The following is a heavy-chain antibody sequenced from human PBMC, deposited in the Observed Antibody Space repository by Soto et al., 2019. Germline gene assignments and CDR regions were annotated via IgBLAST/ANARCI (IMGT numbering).Heavy chain of an antibody. Sequence: GGSLRLSCAASGFTFSSYWMHWVRQAPGKGLVWVSRINSDGSSTSYADSVKGRFTISRDNAKNTLYLQMNSLRAEDTAVYYCARVDTGYSSGWYLGYYYYGMYVWGQGTTVTVSS. D-gene: IGHD6-19*01. CDR3: ARVDTGYSSGWYLGYYYYGMYV. J-gene: IGHJ6*02. CDR2: INSDGSST. CDR1: GFTFSSYW. V-gene: IGHV3-74*01.